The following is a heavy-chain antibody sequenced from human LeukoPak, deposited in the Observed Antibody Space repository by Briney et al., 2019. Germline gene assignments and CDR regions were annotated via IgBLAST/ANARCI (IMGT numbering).Heavy chain of an antibody. CDR3: APRPYCSSTSCYTPLNAFDI. D-gene: IGHD2-2*02. CDR1: GYTLTELS. Sequence: GASVKVSCKVSGYTLTELSMHWVRQAPGKGLEWMGGFDPEDGETIYAQKFQGRVTMTEDTSTDTAYMELSSLRSEDTAVYYCAPRPYCSSTSCYTPLNAFDIWGQGTMVTVSS. CDR2: FDPEDGET. V-gene: IGHV1-24*01. J-gene: IGHJ3*02.